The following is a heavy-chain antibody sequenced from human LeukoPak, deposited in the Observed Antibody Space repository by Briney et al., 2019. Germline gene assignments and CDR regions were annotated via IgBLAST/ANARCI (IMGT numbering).Heavy chain of an antibody. J-gene: IGHJ4*02. CDR3: ASGMSISARIDY. CDR2: IYVGGTT. CDR1: GFIVSDSY. D-gene: IGHD6-6*01. Sequence: GGSLRLSCAGSGFIVSDSYMSWVRQAPGKGLEWVSVIYVGGTTDYADSVKGRFTISRDNSKNTVYLQMNSPRAEDTAVYYCASGMSISARIDYWGQGTLVTVSS. V-gene: IGHV3-66*02.